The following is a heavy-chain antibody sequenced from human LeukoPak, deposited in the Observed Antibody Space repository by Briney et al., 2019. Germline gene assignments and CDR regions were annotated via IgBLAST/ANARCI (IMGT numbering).Heavy chain of an antibody. CDR1: GGSISSYY. V-gene: IGHV4-59*01. J-gene: IGHJ3*02. Sequence: PAETLSLTCTVSGGSISSYYWSWIRQPPGKGLEWIGYIYYSGSTSYNPSLKSRVTISVDTSKKQFSLKLSSVTAADTAFYYCARYIVSYPHDAFDIWGQGTMVTVSS. D-gene: IGHD1-26*01. CDR3: ARYIVSYPHDAFDI. CDR2: IYYSGST.